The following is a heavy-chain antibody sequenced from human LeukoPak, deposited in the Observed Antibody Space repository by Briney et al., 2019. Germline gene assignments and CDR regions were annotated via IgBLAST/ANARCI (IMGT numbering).Heavy chain of an antibody. V-gene: IGHV3-7*01. D-gene: IGHD4-23*01. CDR1: GFTFSDYY. J-gene: IGHJ4*02. CDR2: IKQDGSEK. CDR3: ARGRPHGNDY. Sequence: GGSLRLSCAASGFTFSDYYMSWVRQAPGKGLEWVANIKQDGSEKYYVDSVKGRFTISRDNAKNSLYLQMNSLRAEDTAVYYCARGRPHGNDYWGQGTLVTVSS.